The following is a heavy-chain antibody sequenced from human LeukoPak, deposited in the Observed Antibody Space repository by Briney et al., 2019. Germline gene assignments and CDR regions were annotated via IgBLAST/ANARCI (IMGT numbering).Heavy chain of an antibody. Sequence: GGSLRLSCAASGFTVSSNYMSWVRQAPGKGLEWVSVIYSGGSTYYADSVKGRFTISRDNSKNTLYLQMNSLRAEDTAVYYCARGDYYGSGLPFDYWGQGTLVTVSS. D-gene: IGHD3-10*01. CDR2: IYSGGST. CDR3: ARGDYYGSGLPFDY. V-gene: IGHV3-53*01. CDR1: GFTVSSNY. J-gene: IGHJ4*02.